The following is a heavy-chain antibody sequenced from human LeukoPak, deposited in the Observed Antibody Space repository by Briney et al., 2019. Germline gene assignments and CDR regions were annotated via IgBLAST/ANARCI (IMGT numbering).Heavy chain of an antibody. Sequence: PSETLSLTCTVSGGSISSGGYYWSWIRQPPGKGLEWIGYIYYSGSTYYNPSLESRVTMSVDTSQNQFSLKLSSVTAADTAVYFCARDSGRLTSGYYIAFDVWGQGTMVTVSS. V-gene: IGHV4-30-4*08. J-gene: IGHJ3*01. CDR1: GGSISSGGYY. CDR2: IYYSGST. CDR3: ARDSGRLTSGYYIAFDV. D-gene: IGHD3-22*01.